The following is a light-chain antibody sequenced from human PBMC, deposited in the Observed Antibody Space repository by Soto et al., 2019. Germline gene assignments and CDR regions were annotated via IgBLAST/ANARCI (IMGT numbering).Light chain of an antibody. V-gene: IGLV1-40*01. CDR2: GNS. CDR1: RSNIGEGYD. Sequence: QSVLTQPPSVSGAPGQRVTIVCTGSRSNIGEGYDVHWYQQLPGTAPKLIIYGNSNRHSGVPDRFSGYKYGTTASLAINELVAEDEAHYYCQSYDSSLSGGVFGTGTKVTVL. CDR3: QSYDSSLSGGV. J-gene: IGLJ1*01.